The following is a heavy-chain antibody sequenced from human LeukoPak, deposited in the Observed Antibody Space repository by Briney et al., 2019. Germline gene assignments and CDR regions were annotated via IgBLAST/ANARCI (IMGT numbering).Heavy chain of an antibody. CDR2: IYHSGST. J-gene: IGHJ5*02. D-gene: IGHD5-18*01. CDR3: ARPGYSYGYNWFDP. Sequence: SETLSLTCSVSGYSISSGYYWGWIRQPPGKGLEWIGSIYHSGSTYYNPSLKSRVTISVDTSKNQFSLKLSSVTAADTAVYYCARPGYSYGYNWFDPWGQGTLVTVSS. V-gene: IGHV4-38-2*02. CDR1: GYSISSGYY.